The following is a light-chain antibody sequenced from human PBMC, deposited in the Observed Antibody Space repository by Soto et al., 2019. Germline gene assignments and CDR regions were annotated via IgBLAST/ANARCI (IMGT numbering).Light chain of an antibody. CDR1: QTVSSY. CDR2: GAS. V-gene: IGKV3-20*01. CDR3: QQYGTSPIT. J-gene: IGKJ5*01. Sequence: ENVLTQSPGTLSLSPGERATLSCRASQTVSSYLTWHQQRPGQAPRLLISGASRRATGIPDRFSGSGSGTDFTLTISTLEPEDFALYYCQQYGTSPITFGQGTRLEIK.